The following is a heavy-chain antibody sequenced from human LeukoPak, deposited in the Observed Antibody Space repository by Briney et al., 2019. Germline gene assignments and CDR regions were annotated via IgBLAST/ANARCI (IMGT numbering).Heavy chain of an antibody. D-gene: IGHD4-23*01. V-gene: IGHV1-18*01. J-gene: IGHJ5*02. CDR2: ISAYNGNT. CDR3: AREVDGGNSNWFDP. CDR1: GYTFTSYG. Sequence: ASVKVSCKASGYTFTSYGISWVRQAPGQGLEWMGWISAYNGNTNYAQKLQGRATMTTDTSTSTAYMELRSLRSDDTAVYYCAREVDGGNSNWFDPWGQGTLVTVSS.